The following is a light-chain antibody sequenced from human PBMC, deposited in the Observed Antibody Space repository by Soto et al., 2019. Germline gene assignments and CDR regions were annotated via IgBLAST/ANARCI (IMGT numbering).Light chain of an antibody. CDR1: QSISSY. V-gene: IGKV1-39*01. CDR2: AAS. Sequence: DIKMTQSPSSLSASVGDRVTITCRASQSISSYLNWYQQKPGKAPKLLICAASSLQSGVPSRFSGSGSGTDFTLTISSLQPEDFATYYCQQSYSTPWTFGQGTKVEIK. J-gene: IGKJ1*01. CDR3: QQSYSTPWT.